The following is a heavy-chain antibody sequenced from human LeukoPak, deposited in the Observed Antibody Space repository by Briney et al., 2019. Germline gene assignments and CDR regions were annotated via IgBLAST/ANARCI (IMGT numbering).Heavy chain of an antibody. CDR2: IIPLLGIA. CDR3: ARDGVGRRPDFRSTRCPYNYYYYGMDV. J-gene: IGHJ6*04. D-gene: IGHD2-2*01. V-gene: IGHV1-69*02. Sequence: SVKVSCKASGGTFSSYTISWVRQAPGQELQWLGRIIPLLGIANYAQTLQGRVTISADKSTSQAYLKLSSLRSEDPAVYYCARDGVGRRPDFRSTRCPYNYYYYGMDVWGEGTTVTVSS. CDR1: GGTFSSYT.